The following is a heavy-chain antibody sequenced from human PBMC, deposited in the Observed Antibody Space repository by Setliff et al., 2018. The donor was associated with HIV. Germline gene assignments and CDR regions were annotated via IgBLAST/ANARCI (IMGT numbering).Heavy chain of an antibody. CDR1: GYTFTGYY. Sequence: ASVKVSCKASGYTFTGYYIHWVRQAPGQGLEWMGRINPNSRGTNYAQKFQGRVTMTMDTSISTAYMELSSLRSDDTAVYYCARGVHTTPYCFDYWGQGTLVTVSS. V-gene: IGHV1-2*06. CDR3: ARGVHTTPYCFDY. D-gene: IGHD1-1*01. J-gene: IGHJ4*02. CDR2: INPNSRGT.